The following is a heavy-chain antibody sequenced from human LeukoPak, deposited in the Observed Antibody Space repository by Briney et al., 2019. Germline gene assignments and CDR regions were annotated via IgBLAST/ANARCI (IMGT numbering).Heavy chain of an antibody. CDR3: ARVYKSGSRGGIDY. CDR2: IYYSGST. D-gene: IGHD3-10*01. Sequence: KPSETLSLTCTVSGGSISSYYWSWIRQPPGKGLEWIGYIYYSGSTNYNPSLKSRVIISVDTSKNQFSLKLSSVTAADTAVYYCARVYKSGSRGGIDYWGQGTLVTVSS. CDR1: GGSISSYY. J-gene: IGHJ4*02. V-gene: IGHV4-59*01.